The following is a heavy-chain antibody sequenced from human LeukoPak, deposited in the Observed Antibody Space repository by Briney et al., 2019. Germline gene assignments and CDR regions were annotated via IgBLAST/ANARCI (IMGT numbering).Heavy chain of an antibody. D-gene: IGHD4/OR15-4a*01. CDR2: IYYSGST. Sequence: PSETLSLTCTVSGVSVSSGTYYWSWIRQPPGKGLEWIGYIYYSGSTNYNPSLKSRVTISIDTSKNQFSLKLSSVTAADTAVYYCVRHDGRGGATMGAWDCWGQGSLVTVSS. CDR1: GVSVSSGTYY. J-gene: IGHJ4*02. V-gene: IGHV4-61*01. CDR3: VRHDGRGGATMGAWDC.